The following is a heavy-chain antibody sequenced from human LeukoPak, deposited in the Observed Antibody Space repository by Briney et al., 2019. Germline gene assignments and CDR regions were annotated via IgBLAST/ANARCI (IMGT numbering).Heavy chain of an antibody. CDR2: NIPIFGTA. CDR1: GGTFSSYA. V-gene: IGHV1-69*13. J-gene: IGHJ4*02. D-gene: IGHD3-22*01. Sequence: ASVKVSCKASGGTFSSYAISWVRQAPGQGLEWMGGNIPIFGTANYAQKFQGRVTITADESTSTAYMELSSLRSEDTAVYYCASPYDYYDSSGYVVWGQGTLVTVSS. CDR3: ASPYDYYDSSGYVV.